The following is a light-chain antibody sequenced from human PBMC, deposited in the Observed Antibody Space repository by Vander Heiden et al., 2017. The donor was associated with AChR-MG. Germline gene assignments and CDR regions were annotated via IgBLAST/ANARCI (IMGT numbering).Light chain of an antibody. CDR1: SSDIDDFNY. Sequence: QSAMTQPRSVSGSPGQSVTISCTGTSSDIDDFNYTSLYQQHPGKAPEVMIYDVTNRPSGFPDRFSGSKSVNTASLTISGLQAEEEADYYCCSYLGSYTYVFGTGTKVTVL. V-gene: IGLV2-11*01. CDR3: CSYLGSYTYV. CDR2: DVT. J-gene: IGLJ1*01.